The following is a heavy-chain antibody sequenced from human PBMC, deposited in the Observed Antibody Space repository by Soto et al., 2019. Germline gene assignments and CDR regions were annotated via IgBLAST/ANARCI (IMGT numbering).Heavy chain of an antibody. J-gene: IGHJ6*02. Sequence: EVQLVESGGGLVQPGGSLRLSCAASGFAFSDYEMNWVRQAPGKGLEWISYISSTASTIHYADSVKGRFTISRDNAKNSVYLQMNSLIAEDSAVYYCARAAGIMTRGFHGMDVWGQGTTVTVSS. D-gene: IGHD3-10*01. V-gene: IGHV3-48*03. CDR1: GFAFSDYE. CDR2: ISSTASTI. CDR3: ARAAGIMTRGFHGMDV.